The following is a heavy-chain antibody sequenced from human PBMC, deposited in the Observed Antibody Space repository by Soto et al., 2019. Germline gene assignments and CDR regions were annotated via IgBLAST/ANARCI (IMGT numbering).Heavy chain of an antibody. CDR1: GFTFRTYS. V-gene: IGHV3-21*01. Sequence: GGSLRLSCVASGFTFRTYSMNWVRQAPGKGLEWLCSTTSSGSHTSYLDSVKGRFTASRDNAKNSLYLQMDRLRVDDTAIYYCATEQAEPGATGNWYESWGQGTLVTVSS. CDR2: TTSSGSHT. CDR3: ATEQAEPGATGNWYES. D-gene: IGHD2-2*01. J-gene: IGHJ5*01.